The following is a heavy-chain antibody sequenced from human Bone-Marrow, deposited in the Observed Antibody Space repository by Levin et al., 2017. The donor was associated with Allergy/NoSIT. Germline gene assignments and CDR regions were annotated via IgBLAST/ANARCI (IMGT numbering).Heavy chain of an antibody. Sequence: GESLKISCKASGYTFTGYYMHWVRQAPGQGLEWMGWINPNSGGTNYAQKFQGRVTMTRDTSISTAYMELSRLRSDDTAVYYCAVFRLGKDFDYWGQGTLVTVSS. D-gene: IGHD3-16*01. V-gene: IGHV1-2*02. CDR2: INPNSGGT. J-gene: IGHJ4*02. CDR3: AVFRLGKDFDY. CDR1: GYTFTGYY.